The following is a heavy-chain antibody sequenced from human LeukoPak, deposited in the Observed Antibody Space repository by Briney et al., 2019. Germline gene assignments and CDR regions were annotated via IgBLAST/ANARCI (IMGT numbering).Heavy chain of an antibody. CDR1: GFTFSSYA. J-gene: IGHJ6*02. V-gene: IGHV3-23*01. Sequence: GGSLRLSCAASGFTFSSYAMSWVRQAPGKGLEWVSAISGSGGSTYYADSVKGRFTISRDNSKNTLYLQMNSLRAEDTAVYYCAKDRSSYYYYYGMDVWGQGTTVTVSS. CDR3: AKDRSSYYYYYGMDV. CDR2: ISGSGGST. D-gene: IGHD6-13*01.